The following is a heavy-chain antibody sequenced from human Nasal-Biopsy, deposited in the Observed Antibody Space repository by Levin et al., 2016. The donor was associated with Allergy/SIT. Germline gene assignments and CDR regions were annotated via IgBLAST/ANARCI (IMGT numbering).Heavy chain of an antibody. D-gene: IGHD3-16*01. J-gene: IGHJ4*02. V-gene: IGHV1-2*02. CDR3: ARDFRAGAVFPIVYFDY. Sequence: ASVKVSCKASGYTFTGYYMHWVRQAPGQGLEWMGWINPNSGGTNYAQKFQGRVTMTRDTSISTAYMELSRLRSDDTAVYYCARDFRAGAVFPIVYFDYWGQGTLVTVSS. CDR2: INPNSGGT. CDR1: GYTFTGYY.